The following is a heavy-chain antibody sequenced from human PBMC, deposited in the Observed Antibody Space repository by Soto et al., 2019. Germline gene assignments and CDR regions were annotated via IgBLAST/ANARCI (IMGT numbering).Heavy chain of an antibody. Sequence: EVQLVEAGGGLVQPGGTLSLSCVVSGFTFSDHEMNWVRQAPGKGPEWVSRISASGGTTSYADSVKGRFTISRDNARDSLYLHMNSPRAQDTAIYYCARDRSLIFAVPPYGMDVWGLGTTVTVSS. CDR1: GFTFSDHE. V-gene: IGHV3-48*03. D-gene: IGHD3-3*01. J-gene: IGHJ6*02. CDR3: ARDRSLIFAVPPYGMDV. CDR2: ISASGGTT.